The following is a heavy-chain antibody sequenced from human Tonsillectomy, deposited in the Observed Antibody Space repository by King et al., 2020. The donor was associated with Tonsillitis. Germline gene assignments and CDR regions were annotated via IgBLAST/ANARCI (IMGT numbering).Heavy chain of an antibody. CDR2: IGYDVSDT. Sequence: VQLVESGGGLVQPGGSLRLSCAASGFTFSSYWLHWVRQAPGKGLMWVSRIGYDVSDTTYADSVKGRLTISRDNAKNTVYLQLNSLRAEDTAVYYCARDGAGTVDFDYWGQGTLVTVSS. D-gene: IGHD1-7*01. J-gene: IGHJ4*02. CDR1: GFTFSSYW. CDR3: ARDGAGTVDFDY. V-gene: IGHV3-74*01.